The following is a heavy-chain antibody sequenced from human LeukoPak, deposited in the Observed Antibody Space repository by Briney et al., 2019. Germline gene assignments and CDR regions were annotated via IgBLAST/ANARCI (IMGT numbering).Heavy chain of an antibody. D-gene: IGHD4-17*01. J-gene: IGHJ3*02. CDR2: IRYDGSNK. CDR1: GFTFSSNG. CDR3: AKDMATVTYDAFDI. Sequence: GGSLRLSCAAPGFTFSSNGLNWVRQAQAKGLEWVAFIRYDGSNKYYADSVKGRFTISRDNSKNTLYLQMNSLRAEDTAVYYCAKDMATVTYDAFDIWGQGTMVTVSS. V-gene: IGHV3-30*02.